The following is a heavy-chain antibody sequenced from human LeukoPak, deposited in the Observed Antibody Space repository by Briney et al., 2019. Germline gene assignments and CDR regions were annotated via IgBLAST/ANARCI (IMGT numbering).Heavy chain of an antibody. J-gene: IGHJ6*02. CDR3: AKGRANWNYQSYYYYGMDV. D-gene: IGHD1-7*01. CDR1: GFTFSSYA. Sequence: GGSLRLSCAASGFTFSSYAMSWVRQAPGKGLEWVSAISGSGGSTYYADSVKGRFTISRDNSKNTLYLQMNSLRAEDTAVYYRAKGRANWNYQSYYYYGMDVWGQGTTVTVSS. V-gene: IGHV3-23*01. CDR2: ISGSGGST.